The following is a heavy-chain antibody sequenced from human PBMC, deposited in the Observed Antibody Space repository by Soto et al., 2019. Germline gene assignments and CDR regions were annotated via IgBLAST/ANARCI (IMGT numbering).Heavy chain of an antibody. CDR2: IISESGGST. D-gene: IGHD6-13*01. V-gene: IGHV3-74*01. J-gene: IGHJ4*02. CDR1: GFTFSSYW. Sequence: GGSLRLSCAASGFTFSSYWMHWVRQAPGKGLVWVSRIISESGGSTHYADSVRGRFTVSRDNSKNSLSLRMNSLRDEDTAVYFCAKRSPYSSGWYSPIFDYWGQGTLVTVSS. CDR3: AKRSPYSSGWYSPIFDY.